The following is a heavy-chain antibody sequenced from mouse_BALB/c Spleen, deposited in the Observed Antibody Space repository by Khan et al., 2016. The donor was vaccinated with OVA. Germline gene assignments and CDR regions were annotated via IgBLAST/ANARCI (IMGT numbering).Heavy chain of an antibody. CDR2: INSGGST. V-gene: IGHV5-6-5*01. J-gene: IGHJ4*01. Sequence: EVELVESGGGLVKPGGSLKLSCAASGFTFSSHAVSWIRQTPEKRLEWVASINSGGSTYYPDSVKGRFTISRDDARNILYLQMSRLRSEDTAMYYCTRLVDYWGQGTSVTVSS. CDR3: TRLVDY. CDR1: GFTFSSHA.